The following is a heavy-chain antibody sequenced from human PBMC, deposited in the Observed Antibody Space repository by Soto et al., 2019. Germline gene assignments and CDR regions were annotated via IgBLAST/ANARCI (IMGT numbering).Heavy chain of an antibody. CDR2: IIPISGTA. CDR3: ARSQGSSTSLEIYYYYYYGMDG. V-gene: IGHV1-69*13. J-gene: IGHJ6*02. CDR1: GGTFSSYA. Sequence: ASVKVSCKASGGTFSSYAISWVRQAPGQGLEWMGGIIPISGTANYAQKFQGRVTITADESTSTAYMELSSLRSEDTAVYYCARSQGSSTSLEIYYYYYYGMDGWGQGTTDTVSS. D-gene: IGHD2-2*01.